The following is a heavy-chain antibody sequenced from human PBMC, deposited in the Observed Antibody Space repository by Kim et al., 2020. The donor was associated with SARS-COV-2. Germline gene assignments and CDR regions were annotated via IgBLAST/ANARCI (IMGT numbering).Heavy chain of an antibody. CDR1: GFTVSSNY. CDR2: IYSGGST. V-gene: IGHV3-53*01. Sequence: GGSLRLSCAASGFTVSSNYMSWVRQAPGKGLEWVSVIYSGGSTYYADSVKGRFTISRDNSKNTLYLQMNSLRADTAVYYCARDYYDSSGYLDYWGQGTLVTVSS. D-gene: IGHD3-22*01. J-gene: IGHJ4*02. CDR3: ARDYYDSSGYLDY.